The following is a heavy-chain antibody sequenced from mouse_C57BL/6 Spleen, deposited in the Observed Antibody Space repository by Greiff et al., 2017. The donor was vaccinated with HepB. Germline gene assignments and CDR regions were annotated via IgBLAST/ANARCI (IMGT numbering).Heavy chain of an antibody. J-gene: IGHJ2*01. Sequence: EVKLMESGGGLVQPGGSLKLSCAASGFTFSSYAMSWVRQTPEKRLEWVAYISSGGDYIYYADTVKGRFTISRDNARNTLYLQMSSLKSEDTAMYYCTSLGRGYFDYWGQGTTLTVSS. V-gene: IGHV5-9-1*02. CDR2: ISSGGDYI. CDR3: TSLGRGYFDY. CDR1: GFTFSSYA. D-gene: IGHD4-1*01.